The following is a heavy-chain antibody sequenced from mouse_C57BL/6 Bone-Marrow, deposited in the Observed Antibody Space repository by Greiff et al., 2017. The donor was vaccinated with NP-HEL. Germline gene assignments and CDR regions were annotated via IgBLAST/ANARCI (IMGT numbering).Heavy chain of an antibody. D-gene: IGHD6-1*01. J-gene: IGHJ2*01. CDR1: GYTFTSYW. Sequence: QVQLKESGAELVKPGASVKMSCKASGYTFTSYWITWVKQRPGQGLEWIGDIYPGSGSTNYNEKFKSKATLTVDTSSSTAYMQLSSLTSEDSAVYYCAEARTDYFDYWGQGTTLTVSS. CDR3: AEARTDYFDY. V-gene: IGHV1-55*01. CDR2: IYPGSGST.